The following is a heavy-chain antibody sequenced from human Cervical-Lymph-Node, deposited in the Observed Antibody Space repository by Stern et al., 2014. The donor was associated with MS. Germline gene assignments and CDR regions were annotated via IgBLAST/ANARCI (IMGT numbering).Heavy chain of an antibody. V-gene: IGHV1-69*06. D-gene: IGHD3-10*02. CDR1: GGTVSSHT. J-gene: IGHJ5*02. Sequence: QMQLVQSGAEVKKPGSSVKVSCKASGGTVSSHTISWVRQAPGQGLEWMGGIIPIFGTPNYAQKLQGRVTITADKSTSSAYLELNSLRSDDTAVYYCAREVTMVGFDPWGQGTLVTVSS. CDR2: IIPIFGTP. CDR3: AREVTMVGFDP.